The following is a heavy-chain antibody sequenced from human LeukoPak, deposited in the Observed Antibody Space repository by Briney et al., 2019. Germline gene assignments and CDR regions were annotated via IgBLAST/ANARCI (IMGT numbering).Heavy chain of an antibody. CDR2: ISGSASTI. Sequence: GGSLRLSCAASGFTFCDYYMSWVRQAPGKGLEWVSFISGSASTIYYADSVKGRFTISRDNAKKSFYLQMNSLRAEDTAVYYCARVWRQQLEFDHWGQGTLVIVSS. CDR1: GFTFCDYY. CDR3: ARVWRQQLEFDH. V-gene: IGHV3-11*04. J-gene: IGHJ4*02. D-gene: IGHD6-13*01.